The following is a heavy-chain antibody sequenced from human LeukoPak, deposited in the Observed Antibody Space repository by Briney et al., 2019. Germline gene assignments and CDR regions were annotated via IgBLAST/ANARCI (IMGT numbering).Heavy chain of an antibody. D-gene: IGHD6-13*01. Sequence: ATVKISCKVSGYTFTDYYMHWVQQAPGKGFEWMGLVDPEDGETIYAEKFQGRVTITADTSTDTAYMELSSLRSEDTAVYYCATSPQYSSSWYRAFDIWGQGTMVTVSS. CDR3: ATSPQYSSSWYRAFDI. J-gene: IGHJ3*02. V-gene: IGHV1-69-2*01. CDR2: VDPEDGET. CDR1: GYTFTDYY.